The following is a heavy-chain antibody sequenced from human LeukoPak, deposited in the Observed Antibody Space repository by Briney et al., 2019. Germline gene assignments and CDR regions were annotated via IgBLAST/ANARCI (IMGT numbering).Heavy chain of an antibody. CDR3: AGPGARYWYFDL. D-gene: IGHD2-15*01. CDR1: GYSISSGYY. CDR2: IYHSGST. J-gene: IGHJ2*01. V-gene: IGHV4-38-2*01. Sequence: SETLSLTCAVSGYSISSGYYWGWIRQPPGKGLEWIGSIYHSGSTYYNPSLKSRVTISVDTSKNQFSLKLSPVTAADTAVYYCAGPGARYWYFDLWGRGTLVTVSS.